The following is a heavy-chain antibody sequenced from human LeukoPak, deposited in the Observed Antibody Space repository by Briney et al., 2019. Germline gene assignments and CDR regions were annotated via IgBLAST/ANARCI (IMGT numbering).Heavy chain of an antibody. CDR2: ISYDGSNK. CDR3: AKDRGRDGYNYNYFDY. V-gene: IGHV3-30*18. CDR1: GFTFSSYG. Sequence: PGRSLRLSCAASGFTFSSYGMHWVRQAPGKGLEWVAVISYDGSNKYYADSVKGRFTISRDNSKNTLYLQMNSLRAEDTAVYYCAKDRGRDGYNYNYFDYWGQGTLVTVSS. D-gene: IGHD5-24*01. J-gene: IGHJ4*02.